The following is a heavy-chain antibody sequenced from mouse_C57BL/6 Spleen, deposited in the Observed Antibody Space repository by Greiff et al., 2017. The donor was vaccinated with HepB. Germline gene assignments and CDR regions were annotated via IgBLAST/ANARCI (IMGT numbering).Heavy chain of an antibody. CDR3: ARDRHREAMDY. J-gene: IGHJ4*01. CDR1: GFTFSSYA. CDR2: ISDGGSYT. V-gene: IGHV5-4*01. Sequence: EVKLMESGGGLVKPGGSLKLSCAASGFTFSSYAMSWVRQTPEKRLEWVATISDGGSYTYYPDNVKGRFTISRDNAKNNLYLQMSHLKSEDTAMYYCARDRHREAMDYWGQGTSVTVSS.